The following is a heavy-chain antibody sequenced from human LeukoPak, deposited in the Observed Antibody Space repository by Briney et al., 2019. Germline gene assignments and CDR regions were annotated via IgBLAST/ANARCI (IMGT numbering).Heavy chain of an antibody. CDR3: ARGTLWSMYGSGSSHFDY. CDR2: IIPIFGIA. J-gene: IGHJ4*02. D-gene: IGHD3-10*01. V-gene: IGHV1-69*04. Sequence: SVKVSCKASGGTFSSYAISWVRQAPGQGLEWMGRIIPIFGIANYAQKFQGRVTITADKSTSTAYMELSSLRSEDTAVYYCARGTLWSMYGSGSSHFDYWGQGTLVTVSS. CDR1: GGTFSSYA.